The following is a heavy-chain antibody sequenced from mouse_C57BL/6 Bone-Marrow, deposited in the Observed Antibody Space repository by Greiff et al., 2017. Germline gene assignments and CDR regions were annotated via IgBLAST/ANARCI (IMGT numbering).Heavy chain of an antibody. V-gene: IGHV1-69*01. Sequence: QVQLQQPGAELVMPGASVKLSCKASGYTFTSYWMHWVKQRPGQGLEWIGEIDPSDSYTNYNQKFKGKSTLTVDKSSSTAYMQLSSLTSEDSAVYYCESSSSGYDAYWGQGTLVTVSA. CDR1: GYTFTSYW. J-gene: IGHJ3*01. CDR3: ESSSSGYDAY. CDR2: IDPSDSYT. D-gene: IGHD3-2*02.